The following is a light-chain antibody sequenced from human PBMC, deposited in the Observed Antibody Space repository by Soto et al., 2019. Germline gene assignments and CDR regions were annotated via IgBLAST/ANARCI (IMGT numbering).Light chain of an antibody. V-gene: IGKV3-20*01. CDR1: QSVTSRY. CDR3: HQYNNWPPWT. Sequence: IVLTQSPCTLSLSPGERATLSCRASQSVTSRYLAWYQQKPGQAPRLLIFGASIRDTGIPDRFSASGSGTEFTLTISGLQSEDFAVYYCHQYNNWPPWTFGPGTKVDIK. J-gene: IGKJ1*01. CDR2: GAS.